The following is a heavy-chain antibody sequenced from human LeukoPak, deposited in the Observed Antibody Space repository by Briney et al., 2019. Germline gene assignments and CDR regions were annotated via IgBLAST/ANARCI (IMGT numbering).Heavy chain of an antibody. CDR2: IYYTGST. V-gene: IGHV4-59*08. D-gene: IGHD5-12*01. Sequence: SETLSLTCTVSGDSIRSYYWNWIRRPPGKGLEWIGYIYYTGSTSYNPSLKSRVTISLDTSKSQFSRRLTSVTAADTAVYYCASHGSSGHDPLTWGQGTLVTVSS. J-gene: IGHJ4*01. CDR3: ASHGSSGHDPLT. CDR1: GDSIRSYY.